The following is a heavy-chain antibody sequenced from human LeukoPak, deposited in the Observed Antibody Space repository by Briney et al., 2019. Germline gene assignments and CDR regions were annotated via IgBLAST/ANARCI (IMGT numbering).Heavy chain of an antibody. CDR3: ARTLYYDSSDYFKANDY. CDR1: GFSLSPSGMC. D-gene: IGHD3-22*01. V-gene: IGHV2-70*11. J-gene: IGHJ4*02. CDR2: IDWDRDK. Sequence: CGPTLVNPTQTLTLTCTFSGFSLSPSGMCVSWIRQPPGKALEWLARIDWDRDKYYSTSLKTRLTISKDTYKNQVVLTMTNMDPVDTATYYCARTLYYDSSDYFKANDYWGQGTLVTVSS.